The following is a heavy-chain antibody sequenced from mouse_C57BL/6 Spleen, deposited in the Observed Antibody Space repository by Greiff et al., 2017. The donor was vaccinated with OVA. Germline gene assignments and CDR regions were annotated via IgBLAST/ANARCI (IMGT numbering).Heavy chain of an antibody. D-gene: IGHD4-1*01. CDR3: ARSNWDRAMDY. Sequence: QVQLQQPGAELVRPGSSVKLSCKASGYTFTSYWMDWVKQRPGQGLEWIGNIYPSDGEAHYTKKFKYKSTLTVDKSSSTAYMQLSSLTSEDAAVYYCARSNWDRAMDYWGQGTSVTVAS. CDR1: GYTFTSYW. J-gene: IGHJ4*01. CDR2: IYPSDGEA. V-gene: IGHV1-61*01.